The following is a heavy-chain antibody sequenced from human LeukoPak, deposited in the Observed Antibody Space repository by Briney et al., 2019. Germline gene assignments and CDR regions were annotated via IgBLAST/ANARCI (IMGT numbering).Heavy chain of an antibody. CDR1: GFTFSDYS. D-gene: IGHD4-23*01. J-gene: IGHJ4*02. CDR3: ARGSRNGGNRHFDY. CDR2: LSGRSSTI. Sequence: GGSLRLPCAASGFTFSDYSMNWVRQAPGKGLEWVSYLSGRSSTIYYADSVKGRFTISRDNAKNSLYLQMNSPRAEDTAVYYCARGSRNGGNRHFDYWGQGTLVTVSS. V-gene: IGHV3-48*01.